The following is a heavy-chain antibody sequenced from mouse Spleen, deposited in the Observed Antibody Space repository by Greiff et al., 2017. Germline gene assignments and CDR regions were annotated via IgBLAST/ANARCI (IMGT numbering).Heavy chain of an antibody. J-gene: IGHJ1*01. CDR1: GYSFTGYY. Sequence: EVQLQQSGPELVKPGASVKISCKASGYSFTGYYMNWVKQSPEKSLEWIGEINPSTGGTTYNQKFKAKATLTVDKSSSTAYMQLKSLTSEDSAVYYCARWYGSSYFDVWGAGTTVTVSS. CDR2: INPSTGGT. CDR3: ARWYGSSYFDV. V-gene: IGHV1-42*01. D-gene: IGHD1-1*01.